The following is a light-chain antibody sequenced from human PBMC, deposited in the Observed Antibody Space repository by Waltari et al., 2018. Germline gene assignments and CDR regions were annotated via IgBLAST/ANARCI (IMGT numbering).Light chain of an antibody. CDR2: GAS. Sequence: ELVVTQSPAPLSLSPGERATLPCRASQSVGTYFAWYQQKPGQAPRLLIYGASNRATGIPARFSGSGSGTDFTLTISSLEPEDFAVYYCQQRGNWPSYTFGQGTKLEV. CDR1: QSVGTY. CDR3: QQRGNWPSYT. J-gene: IGKJ2*01. V-gene: IGKV3-11*01.